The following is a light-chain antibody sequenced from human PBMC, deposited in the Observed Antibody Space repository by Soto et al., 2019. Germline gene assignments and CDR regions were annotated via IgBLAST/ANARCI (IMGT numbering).Light chain of an antibody. J-gene: IGKJ4*01. CDR3: QQYGSSPPLT. Sequence: DIELTQSPGTLSLSPGDRATVSCRASQSVSSSYLGWYQQRPAQAPRLLIYVASNRATGLPDRFSGSGSGTDFTLTISRLEPEDFAVYYCQQYGSSPPLTFGGGTKVEIK. V-gene: IGKV3-20*01. CDR2: VAS. CDR1: QSVSSSY.